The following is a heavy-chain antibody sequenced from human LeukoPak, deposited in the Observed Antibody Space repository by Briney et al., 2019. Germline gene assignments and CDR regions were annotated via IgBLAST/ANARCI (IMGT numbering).Heavy chain of an antibody. J-gene: IGHJ1*01. V-gene: IGHV1-2*02. CDR3: ARVWWDIVGATTGYFQH. D-gene: IGHD1-26*01. CDR2: INPNSGVT. CDR1: GYTFTSYG. Sequence: ASVTVSCKASGYTFTSYGISWVRQAPGQGLEWMGWINPNSGVTNYAQNFQGRVTMTRDTSISTAYMELSRLRSDDTAVYYCARVWWDIVGATTGYFQHWGQGTLVTVSS.